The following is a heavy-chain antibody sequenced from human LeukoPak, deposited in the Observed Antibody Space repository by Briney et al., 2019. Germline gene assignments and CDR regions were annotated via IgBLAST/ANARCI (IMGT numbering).Heavy chain of an antibody. V-gene: IGHV3-7*01. CDR3: ARDQKHGYTYGYPLDF. CDR1: GFTFSSYV. J-gene: IGHJ4*02. Sequence: SGGSLRLSCAASGFTFSSYVMHWVRQAPGKGLEWVANIKEDGSLKYYVDSVKGRFTISRDNAKNSLYLQMSSLRDEDTAVYYCARDQKHGYTYGYPLDFWGQGTLVTVSS. D-gene: IGHD5-18*01. CDR2: IKEDGSLK.